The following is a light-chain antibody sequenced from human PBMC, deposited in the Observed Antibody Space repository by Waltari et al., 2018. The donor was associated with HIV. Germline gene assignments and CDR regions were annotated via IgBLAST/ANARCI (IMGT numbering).Light chain of an antibody. J-gene: IGLJ2*01. CDR3: AAWDDSLRGHVV. V-gene: IGLV1-47*01. CDR2: KNN. CDR1: RSNIGSNF. Sequence: QSVLTQPPSASATPGQRVTISCSGTRSNIGSNFVFWYQQFPGTAPKLLMYKNNMRFSVVPDRFAGSKSGTSASLAISGLRSEDEAVYYCAAWDDSLRGHVVFGGGTNLTV.